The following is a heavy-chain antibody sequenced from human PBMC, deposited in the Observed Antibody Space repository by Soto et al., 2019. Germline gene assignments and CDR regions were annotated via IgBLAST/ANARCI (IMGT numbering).Heavy chain of an antibody. Sequence: TLSLTCTVSGGSISSGGYYWSWIRQHPGKGLEWIGYIYYSGSTYYNPSLKSRVTISVDTSKNQFSLKLSSVTAADMAVYYCARDLYYYDSSGYFDYYYGMDVWGQGTTVTVSS. CDR1: GGSISSGGYY. D-gene: IGHD3-22*01. CDR3: ARDLYYYDSSGYFDYYYGMDV. V-gene: IGHV4-31*03. J-gene: IGHJ6*02. CDR2: IYYSGST.